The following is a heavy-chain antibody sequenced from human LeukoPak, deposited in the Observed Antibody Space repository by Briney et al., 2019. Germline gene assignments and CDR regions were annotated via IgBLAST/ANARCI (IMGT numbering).Heavy chain of an antibody. V-gene: IGHV4-59*01. CDR2: IYYSGST. J-gene: IGHJ4*02. CDR1: GGSISSYY. CDR3: ARGGGSYYFDY. Sequence: SETLSLTCTVSGGSISSYYWSWIRQPPGKGLEWIGYIYYSGSTNYNPSLKSRVTISVDTSKNQFSLKLSSVTAADTAVYYCARGGGSYYFDYWGQGTLVTVSS. D-gene: IGHD1-26*01.